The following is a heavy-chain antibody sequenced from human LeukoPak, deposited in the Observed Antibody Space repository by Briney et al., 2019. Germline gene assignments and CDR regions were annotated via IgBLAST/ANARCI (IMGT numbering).Heavy chain of an antibody. D-gene: IGHD2-8*01. CDR1: GFTFSSYS. CDR3: ERDQMVRAHWYFDL. CDR2: ISSSSSYK. J-gene: IGHJ2*01. V-gene: IGHV3-21*01. Sequence: GGSLRLSCAASGFTFSSYSMNWVRQAPGKGLEWVSSISSSSSYKYYADSVKGRFTISRDNAKNSLYLQMNSVRAEDTAVYYCERDQMVRAHWYFDLWGRGTLVTVSS.